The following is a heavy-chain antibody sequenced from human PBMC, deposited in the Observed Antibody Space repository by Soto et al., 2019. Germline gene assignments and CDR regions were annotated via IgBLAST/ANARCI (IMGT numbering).Heavy chain of an antibody. J-gene: IGHJ4*02. CDR1: GFTFSSYG. Sequence: GGSLRLSCAASGFTFSSYGMHWVRQAPGKGLEWVAVISYDGSNKYYADSVKGRFTISRDNSKNTLYLQMNSLRAEDTAVYYCAKGPSQWELLTPWYYFDYWGQGTLVTVSS. V-gene: IGHV3-30*18. CDR2: ISYDGSNK. D-gene: IGHD1-26*01. CDR3: AKGPSQWELLTPWYYFDY.